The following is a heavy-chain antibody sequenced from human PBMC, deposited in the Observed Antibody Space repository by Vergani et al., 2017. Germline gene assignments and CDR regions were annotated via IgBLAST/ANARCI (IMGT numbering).Heavy chain of an antibody. CDR2: MNPNSGNT. D-gene: IGHD6-13*01. CDR3: ARGPIXAEAGNYYYYYIDV. J-gene: IGHJ6*03. Sequence: QVQLVQSGAEVKKPGSSVKVSCKASGYTFTSYDINWVRQATGQGLEWMGWMNPNSGNTGYAQKFQGRVTITRNTSISTAYMELSSLRSEDTAVYYCARGPIXAEAGNYYYYYIDVWGKGTTVTVSS. CDR1: GYTFTSYD. V-gene: IGHV1-8*03.